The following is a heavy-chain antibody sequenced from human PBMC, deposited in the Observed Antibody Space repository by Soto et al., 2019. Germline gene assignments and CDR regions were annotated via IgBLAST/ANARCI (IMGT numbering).Heavy chain of an antibody. CDR1: GFTFSSYS. D-gene: IGHD3-22*01. CDR2: ISSSSSYI. Sequence: GGSLRLSCAASGFTFSSYSMNWVRQAPGKGLEWVSSISSSSSYIYYADSVKGRFTISRDNAKNSLYLQMNSLRAEDTAVYYCARGDYDSSGYYVVHASLSPYWGQGTLVTVSS. J-gene: IGHJ4*02. V-gene: IGHV3-21*01. CDR3: ARGDYDSSGYYVVHASLSPY.